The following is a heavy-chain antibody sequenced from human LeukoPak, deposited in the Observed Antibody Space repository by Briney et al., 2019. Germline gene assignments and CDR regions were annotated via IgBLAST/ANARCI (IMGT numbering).Heavy chain of an antibody. CDR1: GGSISSYY. V-gene: IGHV4-59*01. CDR2: IYYSGST. D-gene: IGHD2-21*01. J-gene: IGHJ4*02. CDR3: ARGVVIAPQTFDY. Sequence: PSETLSLTCTVSGGSISSYYWSWIRQPPGKGLEWVGYIYYSGSTNYNPSLKSRVTISVDTSKNQFSLKLSSVTAADTAVYYCARGVVIAPQTFDYWGQGTLVTVSS.